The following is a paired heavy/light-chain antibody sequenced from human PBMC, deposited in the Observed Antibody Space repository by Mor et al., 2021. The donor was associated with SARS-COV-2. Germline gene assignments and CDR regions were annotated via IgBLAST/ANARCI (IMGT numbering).Heavy chain of an antibody. CDR1: GGSISSSSYY. J-gene: IGHJ2*01. V-gene: IGHV4-39*01. CDR3: ARHEDWRDVNCGGDCYGGGHWYFDL. D-gene: IGHD2-21*02. Sequence: QLQLQESGPGLVKPSETLSLTCTVSGGSISSSSYYWGWIRQPPGKGLEWIGSIYYSGSTYYNPSLKSRVTISVDTSKNQFSLKLSSVTAADTAVYYCARHEDWRDVNCGGDCYGGGHWYFDLWGRGTLVTVSS. CDR2: IYYSGST.
Light chain of an antibody. J-gene: IGKJ4*01. CDR1: QSISSY. Sequence: DIQMTQSPSSLSASVGDRVTITCRASQSISSYLNWYQQKPGKAPKLLIYAASSLQSGVPSRFSGSGSGTDFTLTISSLQPEDFATYYCQQSYSTPQVTFGGGTKVEIK. V-gene: IGKV1-39*01. CDR3: QQSYSTPQVT. CDR2: AAS.